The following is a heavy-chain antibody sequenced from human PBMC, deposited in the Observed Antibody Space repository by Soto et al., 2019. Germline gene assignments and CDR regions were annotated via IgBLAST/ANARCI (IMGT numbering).Heavy chain of an antibody. CDR1: GYSISSSNW. V-gene: IGHV4-28*01. D-gene: IGHD3-3*02. CDR2: IYYSGST. J-gene: IGHJ5*02. CDR3: ARILVKAVHDNWFDP. Sequence: PSETLSLTCAVSGYSISSSNWWGWIRQPPGKGLEWIGYIYYSGSTYYNPSLKSRVTMSVDTSKNQFSLKLSSVTAVDTAVYYCARILVKAVHDNWFDPWGQGTLVTVPQ.